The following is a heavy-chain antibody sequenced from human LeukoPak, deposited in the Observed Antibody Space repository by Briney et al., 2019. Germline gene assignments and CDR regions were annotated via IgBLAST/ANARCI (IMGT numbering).Heavy chain of an antibody. J-gene: IGHJ4*02. CDR2: ISSSGSTK. CDR1: GFTFSDYY. Sequence: PGGSLRLSCAASGFTFSDYYMSWNRQAPGKGLEWVSYISSSGSTKYYADSVKGRFTISRDNAKNSLYLQTNSLRAEDTAVYYCARERYGGNGDLDYWGQGTLVTVSS. CDR3: ARERYGGNGDLDY. V-gene: IGHV3-11*01. D-gene: IGHD4-23*01.